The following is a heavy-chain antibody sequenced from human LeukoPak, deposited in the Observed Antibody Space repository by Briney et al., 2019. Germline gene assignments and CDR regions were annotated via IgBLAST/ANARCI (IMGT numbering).Heavy chain of an antibody. D-gene: IGHD2-2*01. Sequence: GGSLRLSCAASGLTFSSYDMHWVRQATGKGLEWVSAIGTAGDTYYPGSVKGRFTISRENAKNSLYLQMNSLRAGDTVVYYCARAHKPYCSSTSCPYYYYYYGMDVWGQGTTVTVSS. CDR2: IGTAGDT. CDR1: GLTFSSYD. V-gene: IGHV3-13*01. J-gene: IGHJ6*02. CDR3: ARAHKPYCSSTSCPYYYYYYGMDV.